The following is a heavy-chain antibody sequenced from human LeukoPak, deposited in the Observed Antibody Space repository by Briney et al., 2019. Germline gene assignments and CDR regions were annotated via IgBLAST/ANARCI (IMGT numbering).Heavy chain of an antibody. V-gene: IGHV3-23*01. J-gene: IGHJ6*02. Sequence: GGSLRLSCVVSGFTFSRYSMSWVRQAPGKGLEWVSGISAGGGDTWYPDSVKGRFTISRDNSKNTLFLQMNSLRAEDTAVYYCARDRGYGSGSQYYYYYGMDVWGQGTTVTVSS. CDR3: ARDRGYGSGSQYYYYYGMDV. CDR2: ISAGGGDT. D-gene: IGHD3-10*01. CDR1: GFTFSRYS.